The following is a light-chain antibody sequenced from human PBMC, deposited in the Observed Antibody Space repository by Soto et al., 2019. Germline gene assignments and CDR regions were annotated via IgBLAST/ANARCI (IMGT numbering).Light chain of an antibody. CDR2: RAS. V-gene: IGKV3-15*01. CDR3: HQYSNWPPWT. J-gene: IGKJ1*01. Sequence: EIVMTQSPATLSVSPGERATPSCRASQSLSGNLAWYQQKPGQAPRLLIYRASTRATGVPARFSASGSGTEFTLTISSLQSEDSAVYYCHQYSNWPPWTFGPGTKVDIK. CDR1: QSLSGN.